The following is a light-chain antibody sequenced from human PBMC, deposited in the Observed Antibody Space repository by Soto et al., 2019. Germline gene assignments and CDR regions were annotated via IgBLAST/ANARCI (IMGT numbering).Light chain of an antibody. V-gene: IGLV2-14*01. CDR3: ISYTISSPHVV. CDR2: DVS. J-gene: IGLJ2*01. CDR1: SSDVGGYNY. Sequence: QSALTQPASVSGSPGQSITISCTGTSSDVGGYNYVSWYQRHPGKAPKLMIYDVSNRPSGVSNRFSGSKSGNTASLTISGLQAEDEAHYYCISYTISSPHVVFGGGTKLTVL.